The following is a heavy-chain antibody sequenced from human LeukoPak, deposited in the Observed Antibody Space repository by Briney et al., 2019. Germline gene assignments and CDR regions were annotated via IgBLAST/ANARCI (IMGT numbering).Heavy chain of an antibody. J-gene: IGHJ6*02. V-gene: IGHV1-69*04. CDR1: GGSFSNYA. CDR2: ITPIVDIA. CDR3: ASGLGFCSGSDCTNLVKDYYYGMNV. Sequence: ASVKVSCKASGGSFSNYAFSWVRQAPGQGLEWMGRITPIVDIATYIQKFQGRVTITANKSTSTAYMELSSLTSEDTAVYYCASGLGFCSGSDCTNLVKDYYYGMNVWGQGTTVTVSS. D-gene: IGHD2-15*01.